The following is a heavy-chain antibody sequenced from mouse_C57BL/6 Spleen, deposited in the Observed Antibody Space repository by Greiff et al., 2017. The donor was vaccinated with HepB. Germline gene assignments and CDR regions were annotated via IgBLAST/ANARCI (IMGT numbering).Heavy chain of an antibody. CDR2: IDTEDGET. V-gene: IGHV14-2*01. CDR1: GFNINDYY. Sequence: EVQLQQSGAELVKPGASVKLSCTASGFNINDYYMHWVKQRPEQGLEWIGRIDTEDGETQYAPEFQGKATITADTSSNTAYLQLSILTSDDTAFYYWARCDYYGSCSGFAYWGQGTLVTVSA. J-gene: IGHJ3*01. D-gene: IGHD1-1*01. CDR3: ARCDYYGSCSGFAY.